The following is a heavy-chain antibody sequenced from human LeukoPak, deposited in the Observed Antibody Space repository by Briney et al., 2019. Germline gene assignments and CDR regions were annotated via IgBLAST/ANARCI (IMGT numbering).Heavy chain of an antibody. D-gene: IGHD2-2*01. CDR3: AKAGEVPAAIPDY. CDR1: GFTFSSYS. Sequence: GGSLRLSCAASGFTFSSYSMSWVRQAPEKGLEWVALIDSVSRNIYYADSVKGRFTISRDNSKSTLYLQMNSLRAEDTAVYYCAKAGEVPAAIPDYWGQGTLVTVSS. CDR2: IDSVSRNI. V-gene: IGHV3-NL1*01. J-gene: IGHJ4*02.